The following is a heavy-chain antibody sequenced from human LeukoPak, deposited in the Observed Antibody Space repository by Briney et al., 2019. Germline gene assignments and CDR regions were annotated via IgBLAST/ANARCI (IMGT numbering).Heavy chain of an antibody. Sequence: GGSLRLSCAASGFTFSDYYMSWIRQAPGKGLEWVSYISSSSSYTNYADSVKGRFTISRDNAKNSLYLQMNSLRAEDTAVYYCARVEGYCSGGSCSLWYFDLWGRGTLVAVSS. CDR2: ISSSSSYT. CDR1: GFTFSDYY. CDR3: ARVEGYCSGGSCSLWYFDL. J-gene: IGHJ2*01. V-gene: IGHV3-11*05. D-gene: IGHD2-15*01.